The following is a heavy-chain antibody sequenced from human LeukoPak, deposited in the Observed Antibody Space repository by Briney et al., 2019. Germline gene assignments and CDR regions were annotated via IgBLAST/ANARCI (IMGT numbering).Heavy chain of an antibody. CDR1: GFTFTSSA. CDR3: AAGGGTTVAPIDY. J-gene: IGHJ4*02. Sequence: SVKASCKASGFTFTSSAVQWVRQARGQRLEWIGWIVVGSGNTNYAQKFQERVTITRDMSTSTAYMELSSLRSEDTAVYYCAAGGGTTVAPIDYWGQGTLVTVSS. V-gene: IGHV1-58*01. CDR2: IVVGSGNT. D-gene: IGHD6-19*01.